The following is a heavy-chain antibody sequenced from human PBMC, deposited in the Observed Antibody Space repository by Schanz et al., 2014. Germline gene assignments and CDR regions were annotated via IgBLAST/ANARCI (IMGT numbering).Heavy chain of an antibody. CDR3: VKDLQRELLRDDHYYGMDV. CDR2: ISSSGST. J-gene: IGHJ6*02. D-gene: IGHD1-26*01. Sequence: VQLVESGGGLVQPGGSLRLSCAASGFTFSSYGMSWVCQAPGKGLEWVSGISSSGSTYYADSVKGRFTISRDNSKNTLYLQMNSLRAEDTAVYYCVKDLQRELLRDDHYYGMDVWGQGTTVTVSS. V-gene: IGHV3-23*04. CDR1: GFTFSSYG.